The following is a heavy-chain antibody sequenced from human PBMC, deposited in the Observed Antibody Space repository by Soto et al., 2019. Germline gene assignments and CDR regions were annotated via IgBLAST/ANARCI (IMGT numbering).Heavy chain of an antibody. D-gene: IGHD4-4*01. CDR2: IYSSGST. V-gene: IGHV4-39*01. J-gene: IGHJ4*02. CDR3: GTPYRVRVYY. Sequence: QLQLQESGPGLVKPSETLSLTCTVSGGSISSSNYYWGWIRQPPGKGLEWIGSIYSSGSTYFNPSLKSRVTISVDTSKNPFSLRLSSVTAADTAVYYCGTPYRVRVYYWGQGTLVTVSS. CDR1: GGSISSSNYY.